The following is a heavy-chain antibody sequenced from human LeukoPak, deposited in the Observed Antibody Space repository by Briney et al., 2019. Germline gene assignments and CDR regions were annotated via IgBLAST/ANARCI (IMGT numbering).Heavy chain of an antibody. V-gene: IGHV4-39*02. CDR1: GSSIRSGSHY. CDR2: IYYSGST. D-gene: IGHD3-22*01. J-gene: IGHJ4*02. CDR3: AKRDDSGGNLVDL. Sequence: KASETLSLTCTVSGSSIRSGSHYWAWIRQPPGKGLEWIGSIYYSGSTYYNPSLENRVTISIDTSKNHFSLKLSSLSAADTSVYYCAKRDDSGGNLVDLWGQGTLVTVS.